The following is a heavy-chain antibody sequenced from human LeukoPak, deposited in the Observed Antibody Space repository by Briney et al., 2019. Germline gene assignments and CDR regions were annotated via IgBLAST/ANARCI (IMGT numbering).Heavy chain of an antibody. J-gene: IGHJ4*02. Sequence: GGSLRLSCAASGFTFSSYSMNWVRQAPGQGLEWVSSISISSSYIYYADSVKGRFTISRDNAKNSLYLQMNSLRAEDTAVYYCARDQATGIVVVPAGTNWGQGTLVTVSS. CDR3: ARDQATGIVVVPAGTN. CDR2: ISISSSYI. CDR1: GFTFSSYS. D-gene: IGHD2-2*01. V-gene: IGHV3-21*01.